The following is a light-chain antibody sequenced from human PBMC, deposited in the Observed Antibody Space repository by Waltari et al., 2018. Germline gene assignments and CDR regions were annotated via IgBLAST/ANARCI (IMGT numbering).Light chain of an antibody. Sequence: DIQMTQSPSSLSASVGDRVTITCRPSQTIRTFLNWYQKKPGTAPKLLIYGASSLQSGVPSKFSGSVSGTDFTLTITSLHPEDFATYYCQQTYSAPWTFGQGTKVEI. CDR2: GAS. J-gene: IGKJ1*01. V-gene: IGKV1-39*01. CDR1: QTIRTF. CDR3: QQTYSAPWT.